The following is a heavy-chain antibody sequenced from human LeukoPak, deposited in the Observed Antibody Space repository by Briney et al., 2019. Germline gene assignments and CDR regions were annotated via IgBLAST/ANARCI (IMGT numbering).Heavy chain of an antibody. CDR1: GYTFTSYY. D-gene: IGHD6-19*01. Sequence: ASVKVSCKASGYTFTSYYMHWVRQAPGQGLEWMGIINPSGGSTSYAQRFQGRVTMTRDMSTSTVYMELSSLRSEDTAVYYCARDEPYNSGWYYFDYWGQGSLVTVSS. V-gene: IGHV1-46*01. J-gene: IGHJ4*02. CDR2: INPSGGST. CDR3: ARDEPYNSGWYYFDY.